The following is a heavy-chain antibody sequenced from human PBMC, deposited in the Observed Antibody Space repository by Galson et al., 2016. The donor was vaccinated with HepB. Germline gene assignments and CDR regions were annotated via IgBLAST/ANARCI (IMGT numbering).Heavy chain of an antibody. CDR2: ISYDGSHK. V-gene: IGHV3-30*03. D-gene: IGHD2-2*01. Sequence: SLRLSCAASGFTFSSYAMHWVRQAPGKGLEWVAVISYDGSHKYYAASVKGRFTISRDNAKNSLYLQMNSLRVEDTAVYYCAHAPNLYYFDNWGQGTLVTASS. CDR3: AHAPNLYYFDN. J-gene: IGHJ4*02. CDR1: GFTFSSYA.